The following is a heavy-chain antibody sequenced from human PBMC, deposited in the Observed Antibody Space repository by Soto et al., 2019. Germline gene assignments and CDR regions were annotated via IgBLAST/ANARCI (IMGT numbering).Heavy chain of an antibody. V-gene: IGHV4-39*01. CDR1: GGSISSSSYY. J-gene: IGHJ5*02. CDR3: AGGGGYDYKDWFDP. Sequence: QLQLQESGPGLVKPSETLSLTCTVSGGSISSSSYYWGWIRQPPGKGLEWIGSIYYSGSTYYNPSLKSRVTISVDTSKNQFSLKLSSVTAADTAVYYCAGGGGYDYKDWFDPWGQGTLVTVSS. D-gene: IGHD5-12*01. CDR2: IYYSGST.